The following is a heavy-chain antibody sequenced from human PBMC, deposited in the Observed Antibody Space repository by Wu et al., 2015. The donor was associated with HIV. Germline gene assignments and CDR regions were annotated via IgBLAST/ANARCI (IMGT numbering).Heavy chain of an antibody. CDR3: AVMVRGVIIRRYFDY. CDR1: GYTFTTYA. CDR2: ISTYNGKT. D-gene: IGHD3-10*01. Sequence: VQLVQSGGEVKKPGDSVKVSCKASGYTFTTYAISWVRQAPGQGLEWMGWISTYNGKTDYTQKVQGRVTLTTDTSTSTAYMELRSLTSDDTAMYYCAVMVRGVIIRRYFDYWGQGTLVIVSS. J-gene: IGHJ4*02. V-gene: IGHV1-18*01.